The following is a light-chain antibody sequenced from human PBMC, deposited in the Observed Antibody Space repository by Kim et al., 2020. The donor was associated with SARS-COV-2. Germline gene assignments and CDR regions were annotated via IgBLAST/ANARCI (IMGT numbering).Light chain of an antibody. CDR1: SSDVGAYNY. CDR2: DVS. CDR3: TSYTSSSTWV. Sequence: QSALTQPASVSGSPRQSITISCTGTSSDVGAYNYVSWYQQHPGKAPKLIIYDVSKRPSGISDRFSGSKSGNTASLTISGLQAEDEADYHCTSYTSSSTWVFGGGTQLPVL. J-gene: IGLJ3*02. V-gene: IGLV2-14*03.